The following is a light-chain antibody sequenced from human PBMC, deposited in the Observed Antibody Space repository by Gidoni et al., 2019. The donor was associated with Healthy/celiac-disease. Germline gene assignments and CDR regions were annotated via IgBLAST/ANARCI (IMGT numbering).Light chain of an antibody. CDR3: QQYYSTPMYT. Sequence: DIVMTQSQDSLAVSLGERATINCKFSQSVLYSSNNKNYLAWYQQKPGQPPKLLIYWASTRESGVPDRFSGSGSGTDFTLTISSLQAEDVAVYYCQQYYSTPMYTFGQGTKLEIK. V-gene: IGKV4-1*01. CDR2: WAS. CDR1: QSVLYSSNNKNY. J-gene: IGKJ2*01.